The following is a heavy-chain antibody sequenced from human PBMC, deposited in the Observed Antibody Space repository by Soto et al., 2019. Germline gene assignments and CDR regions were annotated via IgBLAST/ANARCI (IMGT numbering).Heavy chain of an antibody. J-gene: IGHJ6*03. D-gene: IGHD2-15*01. Sequence: ASVKVSCKVSGYTLTELSMHWVRQAPGKGLEWMGGFDPEDGETIYARKFQGRVTMTEDTSTDTAYMELSSLRSEDTAVYYCATVQYCSGGSCSAYYTYYMYVWGKGTTVTVSS. V-gene: IGHV1-24*01. CDR1: GYTLTELS. CDR3: ATVQYCSGGSCSAYYTYYMYV. CDR2: FDPEDGET.